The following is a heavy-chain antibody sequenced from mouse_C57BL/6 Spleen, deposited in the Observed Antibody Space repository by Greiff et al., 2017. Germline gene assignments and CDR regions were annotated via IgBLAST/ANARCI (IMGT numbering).Heavy chain of an antibody. CDR1: GFTFSSYG. CDR3: ARQVDDGYYEAWFAY. CDR2: ISSGGSYT. J-gene: IGHJ3*01. Sequence: EVKLVESGGDLVKPGGSLKLSCAASGFTFSSYGMSWVRQTPDKRLEWVATISSGGSYTYYPDSVKGRFTISRDNDKNTLYLQMSSLKSAATAMYYCARQVDDGYYEAWFAYWGQGTLVTVSA. V-gene: IGHV5-6*01. D-gene: IGHD2-3*01.